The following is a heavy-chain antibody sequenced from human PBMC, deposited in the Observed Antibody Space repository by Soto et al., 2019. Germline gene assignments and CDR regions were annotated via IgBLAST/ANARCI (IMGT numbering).Heavy chain of an antibody. J-gene: IGHJ5*02. CDR3: ARGPYGVNWFDP. D-gene: IGHD4-17*01. CDR2: IYYSGST. Sequence: SETLSLTCTVSGGSISSYYWSWIRQPPGKGLEWIGYIYYSGSTNYNPSLKSRVTISVDASKNQFSLKLSSVSAAVTAVYYCARGPYGVNWFDPWGQGTLVTVSS. V-gene: IGHV4-59*01. CDR1: GGSISSYY.